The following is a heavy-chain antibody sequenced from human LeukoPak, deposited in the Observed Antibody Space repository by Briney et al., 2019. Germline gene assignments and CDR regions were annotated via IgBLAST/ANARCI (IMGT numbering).Heavy chain of an antibody. CDR3: ARSDWLQYYFDY. V-gene: IGHV5-51*01. J-gene: IGHJ4*02. D-gene: IGHD3-9*01. CDR2: IYPSDSDT. CDR1: GYTFGTYW. Sequence: GESLKISCKGSGYTFGTYWSAWVRQMPGKGLEWMGIIYPSDSDTRYSPSFQGQVTISADKSISVVYLQWSSLKASDTAIYYCARSDWLQYYFDYWGLGTLVTVSS.